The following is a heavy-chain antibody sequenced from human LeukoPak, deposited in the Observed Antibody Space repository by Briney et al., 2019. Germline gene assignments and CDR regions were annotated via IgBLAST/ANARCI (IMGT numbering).Heavy chain of an antibody. V-gene: IGHV3-21*01. CDR3: ARTLPSRYYYSMDV. Sequence: GGSLRLSCAASGFTFSTYAMNWVRQAPGKGLEWVSSITGSSSHIYYADSVKGRFTISRDNAYNSLYLQMNSLRAEDTAVYYCARTLPSRYYYSMDVWGQGTTVTVSS. CDR1: GFTFSTYA. CDR2: ITGSSSHI. J-gene: IGHJ6*02.